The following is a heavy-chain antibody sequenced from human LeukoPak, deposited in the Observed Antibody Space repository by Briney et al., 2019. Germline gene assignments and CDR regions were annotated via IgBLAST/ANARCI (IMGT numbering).Heavy chain of an antibody. D-gene: IGHD3-10*01. CDR2: IYYSGST. CDR1: GGSISSGDYY. V-gene: IGHV4-30-4*01. CDR3: ARDYFGSESNHRFDY. J-gene: IGHJ4*02. Sequence: SETLSLTCTVSGGSISSGDYYWSWIRQPPGKGLEWIGYIYYSGSTYYNPSLKSRVTISVDTSKNQFSLKMNSVTAADTAVYYCARDYFGSESNHRFDYWGQGTLVTVSS.